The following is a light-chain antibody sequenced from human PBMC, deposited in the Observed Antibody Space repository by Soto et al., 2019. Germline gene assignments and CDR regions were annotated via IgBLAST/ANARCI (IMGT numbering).Light chain of an antibody. CDR3: QQSSTSRA. V-gene: IGKV1-39*01. CDR2: SAS. Sequence: DIQMTQSPSSLSASVGDRVTITCRASQSIASNLNWYQQKPGKVPKLPIYSASSLQSGVPSRFSGSGSGTDFTLTISSLQPEDFASYYCQQSSTSRAFGPGTRVDIK. CDR1: QSIASN. J-gene: IGKJ3*01.